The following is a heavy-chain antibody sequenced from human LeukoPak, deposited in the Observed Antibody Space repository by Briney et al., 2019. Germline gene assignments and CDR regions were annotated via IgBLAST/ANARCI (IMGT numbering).Heavy chain of an antibody. D-gene: IGHD5-18*01. V-gene: IGHV3-30-3*01. CDR2: ISYDGSNK. CDR3: ARDGPAMVLDY. Sequence: GGSLRLSCAASGFTFSSYAMHWVRQAPGKGLEWVAVISYDGSNKHYADSVKGRFTISRDNSKNTLYLQMNSLRAEDTAVYYCARDGPAMVLDYWGQGTLVTVSS. J-gene: IGHJ4*02. CDR1: GFTFSSYA.